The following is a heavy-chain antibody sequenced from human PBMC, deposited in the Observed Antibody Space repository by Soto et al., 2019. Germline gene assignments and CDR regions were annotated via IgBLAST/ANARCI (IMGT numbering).Heavy chain of an antibody. CDR1: GFTFSNFW. V-gene: IGHV3-74*01. Sequence: GGALRLCCAASGFTFSNFWVHWVRQAPGKGLVWVSHINSDGSDSTYADSVKGRFTISRDNAKNTLYLQMNSLRVEDTAVYFCVRDDPGLGMDYWGLGTLVTVSS. D-gene: IGHD1-26*01. CDR2: INSDGSDS. J-gene: IGHJ4*02. CDR3: VRDDPGLGMDY.